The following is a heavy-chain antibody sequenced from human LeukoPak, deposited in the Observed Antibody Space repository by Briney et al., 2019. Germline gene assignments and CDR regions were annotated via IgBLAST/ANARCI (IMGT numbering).Heavy chain of an antibody. D-gene: IGHD6-19*01. CDR1: GFTFSDFY. CDR3: ARAQYNSGWYGDY. V-gene: IGHV3-72*01. Sequence: GGSLRLSCAASGFTFSDFYMDWFRQAPGKGLEWVGRSRNKANSYTTEYAASVKGRFPLSRDDSKNSLYLQMNSLKTEDTAVYYCARAQYNSGWYGDYWGQGTLVTVSS. CDR2: SRNKANSYTT. J-gene: IGHJ4*02.